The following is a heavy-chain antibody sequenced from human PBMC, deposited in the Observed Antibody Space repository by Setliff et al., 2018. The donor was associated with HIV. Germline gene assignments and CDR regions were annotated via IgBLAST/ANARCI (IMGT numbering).Heavy chain of an antibody. CDR1: GGSINTYY. D-gene: IGHD4-17*01. V-gene: IGHV4-4*07. Sequence: SETLSLTCTVSGGSINTYYWSWIRQPAGKGLEWIGRFYTSGSAYYNPSLKSRVTISIDTSNNQISLRLSSVTAADTAMYYCVRDDYGYNGKGFDYWGPGTLVTVSS. J-gene: IGHJ4*02. CDR2: FYTSGSA. CDR3: VRDDYGYNGKGFDY.